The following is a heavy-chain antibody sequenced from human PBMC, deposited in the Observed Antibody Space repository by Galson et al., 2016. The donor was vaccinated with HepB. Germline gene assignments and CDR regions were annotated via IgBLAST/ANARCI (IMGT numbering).Heavy chain of an antibody. V-gene: IGHV1-24*01. J-gene: IGHJ3*02. D-gene: IGHD3-10*01. CDR2: FDPEDGEA. CDR3: ATDASVWFGELSGGVSFDI. Sequence: SVKVSCKVSGYTLTELSMHWVRQAPGKGLGWMGRFDPEDGEAIYAQKFQGRVTMTENTSTDTAYMELSSLRSEDTAVYYCATDASVWFGELSGGVSFDIWGQGTMVTVSS. CDR1: GYTLTELS.